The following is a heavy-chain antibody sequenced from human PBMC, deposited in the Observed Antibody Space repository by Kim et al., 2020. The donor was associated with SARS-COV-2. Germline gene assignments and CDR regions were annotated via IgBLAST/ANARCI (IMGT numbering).Heavy chain of an antibody. CDR3: ARFHLWRGVYYYGMDV. CDR2: IYSGGST. Sequence: GGSLRLSCAASGFTVSSNYMSWVRQAPGKGLEWVSVIYSGGSTYYADSVKGRFTISRDNSKNTLYLQMNSLRAEDTAVYYCARFHLWRGVYYYGMDVWGQGTTVTVSS. J-gene: IGHJ6*02. D-gene: IGHD3-3*01. CDR1: GFTVSSNY. V-gene: IGHV3-53*01.